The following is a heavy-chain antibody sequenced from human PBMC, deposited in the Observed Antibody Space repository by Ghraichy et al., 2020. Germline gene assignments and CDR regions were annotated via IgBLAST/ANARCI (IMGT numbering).Heavy chain of an antibody. V-gene: IGHV1-69*04. J-gene: IGHJ6*02. D-gene: IGHD3-22*01. CDR1: GVTFSSYA. CDR3: ARAAYYYDSSGYLTHYYYYGVAG. Sequence: SVKVSCKASGVTFSSYAISWVRQSPGQGLEWMGRIIPILGIANYAQKFQGRVTITADKSTSTAYMELSSLRSEDTAVYYCARAAYYYDSSGYLTHYYYYGVAGGGQGTTVTVSS. CDR2: IIPILGIA.